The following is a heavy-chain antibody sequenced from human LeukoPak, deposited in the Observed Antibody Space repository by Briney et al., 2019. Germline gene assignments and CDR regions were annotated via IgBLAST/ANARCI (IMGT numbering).Heavy chain of an antibody. CDR3: ARDYSSGWKPFDY. CDR1: GFSLSTRGMC. J-gene: IGHJ4*02. Sequence: SGPTLVNPTQTLTLTCTFSGFSLSTRGMCVSWIRQPPGKALEWLSRIGWDDDKFYSTSLKTRLTISKDTSKNQVVLTMTNMDPVDTATYYCARDYSSGWKPFDYWGQGTLVTVSS. D-gene: IGHD6-19*01. CDR2: IGWDDDK. V-gene: IGHV2-70*17.